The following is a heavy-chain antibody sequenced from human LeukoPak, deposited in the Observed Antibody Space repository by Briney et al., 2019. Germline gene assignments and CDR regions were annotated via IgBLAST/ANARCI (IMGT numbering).Heavy chain of an antibody. V-gene: IGHV4-4*07. J-gene: IGHJ3*02. CDR1: GGSISSYY. D-gene: IGHD3-10*01. Sequence: SETLSLTCTVSGGSISSYYWSWLRQPAGKGLEWIGRIYTSGSTNYNPSLKSRVTMSVDTSKNQFSLKLSSVTAADTAVYYREREIITIPTGAFDIWGQGTMVTVSS. CDR2: IYTSGST. CDR3: EREIITIPTGAFDI.